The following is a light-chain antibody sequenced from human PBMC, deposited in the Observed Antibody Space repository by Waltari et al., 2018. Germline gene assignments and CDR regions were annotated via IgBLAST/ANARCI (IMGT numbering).Light chain of an antibody. J-gene: IGKJ5*01. Sequence: DIVMTQSPDSLAVSLGERATINCKSSQRVLYRSNNQNYVSWYQQRPGQPPKLLIYWASTRAAGVPDRFSGSGSETDFTLTISNLQTEDVAVYYCQQYYTTPITFGQGTRLDIK. CDR1: QRVLYRSNNQNY. V-gene: IGKV4-1*01. CDR3: QQYYTTPIT. CDR2: WAS.